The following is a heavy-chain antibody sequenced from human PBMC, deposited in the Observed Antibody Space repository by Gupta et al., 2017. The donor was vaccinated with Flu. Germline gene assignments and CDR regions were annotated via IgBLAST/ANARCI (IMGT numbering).Heavy chain of an antibody. V-gene: IGHV3-43*01. CDR1: DYS. J-gene: IGHJ4*02. D-gene: IGHD2-2*01. CDR2: ISWDSRNV. CDR3: TKEISGSRWTGYDT. Sequence: DYSMHGVRQAPGKGLEWVSVISWDSRNVVYADSVKGRFTTSRDNSRYSLYLQMSSLRTDDTAFYYCTKEISGSRWTGYDTWGRGTLVTVSS.